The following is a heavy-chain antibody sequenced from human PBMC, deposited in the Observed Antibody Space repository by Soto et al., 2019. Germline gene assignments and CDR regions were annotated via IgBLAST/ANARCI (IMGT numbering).Heavy chain of an antibody. CDR2: IIPIFHTA. CDR3: ARGSVVYGGYDSHYCYGMDV. D-gene: IGHD5-12*01. CDR1: GGTFSSYA. Sequence: QVQLVQSGAEVKKPGYSVKVSCKASGGTFSSYAISWVRQAPGQGLEWMGGIIPIFHTANNAQKFQGRVTITADESTSTAYMVRSSLRSEDSAVYYCARGSVVYGGYDSHYCYGMDVWGEETTGTVTS. J-gene: IGHJ6*04. V-gene: IGHV1-69*01.